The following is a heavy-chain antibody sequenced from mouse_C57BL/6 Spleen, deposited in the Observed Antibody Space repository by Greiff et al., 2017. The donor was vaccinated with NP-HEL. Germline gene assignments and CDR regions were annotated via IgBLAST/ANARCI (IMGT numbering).Heavy chain of an antibody. D-gene: IGHD1-1*01. Sequence: DVKLVESGGGLVQPGGSLKLSCAASGFTFSDYYMYWVRQTPEKRLEWVAYISTGGGSTYYPDTVKGRFTISRDNAKNTLYLQMSRLKSEDTAMYYCARQGLLRSYAMDYWGQGTSVTVSS. J-gene: IGHJ4*01. CDR2: ISTGGGST. CDR3: ARQGLLRSYAMDY. V-gene: IGHV5-12*01. CDR1: GFTFSDYY.